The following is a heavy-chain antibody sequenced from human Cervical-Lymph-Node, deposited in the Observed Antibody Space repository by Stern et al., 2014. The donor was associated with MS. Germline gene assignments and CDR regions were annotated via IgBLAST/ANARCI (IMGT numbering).Heavy chain of an antibody. V-gene: IGHV4-61*02. J-gene: IGHJ4*02. CDR1: GGSMNSRPYY. Sequence: QVQLVQSGPGLVKPSQTLSLTCTVSGGSMNSRPYYWNWLRQPAGKALEWIGRIYISGSTNYNPSLESRVTISIDTPKNQTSLTLGCVTAADTAVYYCAREGETSDFFPFDYWGQGAQVIVSS. D-gene: IGHD3/OR15-3a*01. CDR3: AREGETSDFFPFDY. CDR2: IYISGST.